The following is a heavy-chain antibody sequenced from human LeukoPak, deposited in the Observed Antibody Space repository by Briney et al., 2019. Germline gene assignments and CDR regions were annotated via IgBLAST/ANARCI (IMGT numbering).Heavy chain of an antibody. Sequence: GGSLRLSCAASGLTFSSYWMTWVRQAPGKGLEWVANIKPDGGERSYVDSVRGRFTISRDNAENSLYLQMNSLRAEDTAVYYCARWYYASGSYYLDYWGQGTLVTVSS. CDR1: GLTFSSYW. J-gene: IGHJ4*02. CDR3: ARWYYASGSYYLDY. V-gene: IGHV3-7*02. CDR2: IKPDGGER. D-gene: IGHD3-10*01.